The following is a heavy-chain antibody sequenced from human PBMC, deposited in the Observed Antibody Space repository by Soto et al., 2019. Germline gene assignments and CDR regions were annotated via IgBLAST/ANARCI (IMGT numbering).Heavy chain of an antibody. CDR2: IYYSGST. V-gene: IGHV4-59*01. Sequence: QVQLQESGPGLVKPSETLSLTCTVSGGSISSYYWSWIRQPPGKGLEWIGYIYYSGSTNYNPSLKSRVTISVDTSKNQVSLKLSSVTAADTAVYYCARGGYSGYDSGLFDYWGQGTLVTVSS. D-gene: IGHD5-12*01. CDR3: ARGGYSGYDSGLFDY. CDR1: GGSISSYY. J-gene: IGHJ4*02.